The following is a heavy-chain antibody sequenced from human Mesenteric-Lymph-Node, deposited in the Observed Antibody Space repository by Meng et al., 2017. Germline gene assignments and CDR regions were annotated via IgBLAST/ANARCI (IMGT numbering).Heavy chain of an antibody. CDR1: GGSISSGGYY. Sequence: QVQLQESGPGLVKPSQTLSLTCTVSGGSISSGGYYWSWIRQHPGKGLKWIGSIDYSGSTYCNPSLKSRVTISVDTSKNQFSQKLSSVTAADTAVYYGARDCEMTVVRGVIITELGFDPWGQGTLVTVSS. V-gene: IGHV4-31*03. CDR2: IDYSGST. D-gene: IGHD3-10*01. CDR3: ARDCEMTVVRGVIITELGFDP. J-gene: IGHJ5*02.